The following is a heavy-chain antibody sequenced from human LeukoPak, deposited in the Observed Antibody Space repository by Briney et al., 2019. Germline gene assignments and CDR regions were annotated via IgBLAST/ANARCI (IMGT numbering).Heavy chain of an antibody. Sequence: PGGSLRLSCAASGFTFSSYAKSWVRQAPGKGLEWVSAISGSGGSTYYADSVKGRFTISRDNSKNTLYVQLNSLRTEDTALYYCARDNNYGGNSFDYWGQGTLVTVSS. J-gene: IGHJ4*02. CDR2: ISGSGGST. V-gene: IGHV3-23*01. CDR3: ARDNNYGGNSFDY. CDR1: GFTFSSYA. D-gene: IGHD4-23*01.